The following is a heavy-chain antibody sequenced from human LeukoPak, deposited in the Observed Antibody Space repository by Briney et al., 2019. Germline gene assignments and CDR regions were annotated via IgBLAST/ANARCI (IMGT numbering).Heavy chain of an antibody. Sequence: SSETLSLTCTVSGGSIRSGDYYWSWIRQPPGKGLEWIGYIYDSGSTYYNPSLKSRITISVDTSENRFSLKLSSVTATDTAVYYCARDRVRGNSNPFFDYWGQGTLVTVSS. V-gene: IGHV4-30-4*01. CDR1: GGSIRSGDYY. CDR2: IYDSGST. D-gene: IGHD4-11*01. CDR3: ARDRVRGNSNPFFDY. J-gene: IGHJ4*02.